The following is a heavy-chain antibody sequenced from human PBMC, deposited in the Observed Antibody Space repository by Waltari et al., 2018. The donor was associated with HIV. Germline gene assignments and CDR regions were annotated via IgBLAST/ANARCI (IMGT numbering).Heavy chain of an antibody. CDR2: IWYDGRRK. Sequence: QVQLVESGGGVVQPGRSLRLSCATSGFTLSSYGMHWVRQAPGKGRKWVTVIWYDGRRKYYADSVKGRFTISRDNSKNTLYLQMNSLRIEDTAVYYCARKYSSSWGAPFDYWGQGTLVTVSS. CDR3: ARKYSSSWGAPFDY. D-gene: IGHD6-13*01. CDR1: GFTLSSYG. V-gene: IGHV3-33*01. J-gene: IGHJ4*02.